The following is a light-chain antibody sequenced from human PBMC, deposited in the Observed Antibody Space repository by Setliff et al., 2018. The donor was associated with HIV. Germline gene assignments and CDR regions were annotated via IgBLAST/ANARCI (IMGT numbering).Light chain of an antibody. Sequence: QGVVTQESSLTVSPGGTISLTCVSSTGAVTSGHYPHWFQQKPGQVPRPLIYDATKRHSWTPSRFSGSLLRDKAALTLSNAQAEDEADYYCLLSYGGARVFGSGTKVTVL. J-gene: IGLJ1*01. CDR1: TGAVTSGHY. CDR2: DAT. CDR3: LLSYGGARV. V-gene: IGLV7-46*01.